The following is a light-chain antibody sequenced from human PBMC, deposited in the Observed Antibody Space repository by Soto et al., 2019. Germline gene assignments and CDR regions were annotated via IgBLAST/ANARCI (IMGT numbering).Light chain of an antibody. Sequence: DIVMTQSPDSLTVSLGETATINCKSSQSVLYSSNNKNYLTWYQQKPGQPPKLLTYWASTRQSGVPVRFSGSESGTNFTLTISALQAEDVAVYYCQQYYTTPYTFGQGTKLEIK. V-gene: IGKV4-1*01. CDR3: QQYYTTPYT. CDR2: WAS. J-gene: IGKJ2*01. CDR1: QSVLYSSNNKNY.